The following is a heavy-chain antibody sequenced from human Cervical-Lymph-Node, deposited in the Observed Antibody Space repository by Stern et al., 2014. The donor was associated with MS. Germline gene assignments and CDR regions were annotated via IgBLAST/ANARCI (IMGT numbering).Heavy chain of an antibody. CDR1: GFTFSSYA. V-gene: IGHV3-23*04. CDR3: AHGIAVAANGY. D-gene: IGHD6-19*01. CDR2: VSGSGTST. J-gene: IGHJ4*02. Sequence: EVQLVESGGGLVQPGGSLRLSCAASGFTFSSYALTWVRQAPGTGLAWVSSVSGSGTSTYYADSVRGRFTISRDNSENTLYLQMSSLRAEDTAVYYCAHGIAVAANGYWGQGTLVTVSS.